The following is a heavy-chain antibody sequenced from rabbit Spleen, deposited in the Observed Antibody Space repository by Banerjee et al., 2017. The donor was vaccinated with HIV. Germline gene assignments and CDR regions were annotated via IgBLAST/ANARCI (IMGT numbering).Heavy chain of an antibody. CDR1: GFSFSSTYH. Sequence: QSLEESGGDLVKPGASLTLTCTASGFSFSSTYHMCWVRQAPGKGLELIGCIYTSSGATWYASWAKGRFTISKASSTTVTLQMTSLTAADTATYFCARDTATSFSTYGMDLWGPGTLVTVS. J-gene: IGHJ6*01. V-gene: IGHV1S40*01. D-gene: IGHD1-1*01. CDR3: ARDTATSFSTYGMDL. CDR2: IYTSSGAT.